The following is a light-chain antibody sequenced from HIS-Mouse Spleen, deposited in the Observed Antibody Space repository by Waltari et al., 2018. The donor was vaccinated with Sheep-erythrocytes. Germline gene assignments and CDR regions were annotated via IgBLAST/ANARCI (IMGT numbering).Light chain of an antibody. CDR1: QDISNY. CDR3: QQYDNLPLT. CDR2: DAS. J-gene: IGKJ4*01. V-gene: IGKV1-33*01. Sequence: DIQMTQFPSALSASAGDRATITCPASQDISNYLNWYQQKPGKAPKLLIYDASNLETGVPSRFSGSGSGTDFTFTISSLQPEDIATYYCQQYDNLPLTFGGGTKVEIK.